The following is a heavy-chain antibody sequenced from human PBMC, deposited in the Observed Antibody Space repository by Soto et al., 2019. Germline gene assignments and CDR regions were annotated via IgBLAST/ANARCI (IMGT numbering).Heavy chain of an antibody. CDR2: ISHDAAST. CDR3: AREDESSGHAGTFQH. V-gene: IGHV3-30-3*01. J-gene: IGHJ1*01. CDR1: GFTFSTYV. Sequence: QVQLVESGGGVVQPGRSLRLSCAASGFTFSTYVMHWVRQAPGKGLEWVAGISHDAASTHYADSVKGRFTISRDNYKNTQYMEMSSLRPEDTGVFYCAREDESSGHAGTFQHWGQGTLVTV. D-gene: IGHD3-22*01.